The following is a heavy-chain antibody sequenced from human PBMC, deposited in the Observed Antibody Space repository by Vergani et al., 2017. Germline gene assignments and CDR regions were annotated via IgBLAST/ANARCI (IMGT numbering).Heavy chain of an antibody. Sequence: QVQLEQSGAEVKKPGASLKVSCKASGYTFTSFYVHWVRQAPGQGLEWMGWINPNSGATTYAQKFQGRVTMTRDTSITTVYMELRSLRSDDTAVYYCAREQWLPIDYFDYWGQGTLVTVSS. J-gene: IGHJ4*02. CDR2: INPNSGAT. D-gene: IGHD6-19*01. CDR1: GYTFTSFY. CDR3: AREQWLPIDYFDY. V-gene: IGHV1-2*02.